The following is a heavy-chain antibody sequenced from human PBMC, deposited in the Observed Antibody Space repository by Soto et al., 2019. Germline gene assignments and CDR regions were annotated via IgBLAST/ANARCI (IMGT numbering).Heavy chain of an antibody. CDR1: GGSISSYY. D-gene: IGHD5-18*01. Sequence: SETLSLTCTVSGGSISSYYWSWIRQPPGKGLEWIGYIYYSGSTNYNPSLKSRVTISVDTSKNQFSLKLSSVTAADTAVYYCARVPVYSYGLWYYDYWGQGTLVTVSS. CDR3: ARVPVYSYGLWYYDY. J-gene: IGHJ4*02. CDR2: IYYSGST. V-gene: IGHV4-59*01.